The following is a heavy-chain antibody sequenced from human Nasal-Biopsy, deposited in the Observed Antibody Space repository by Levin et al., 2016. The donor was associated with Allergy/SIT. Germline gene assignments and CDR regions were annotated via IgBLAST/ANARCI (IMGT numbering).Heavy chain of an antibody. CDR3: AREFGWFGP. J-gene: IGHJ5*02. CDR1: GFTFTTYG. Sequence: ASVKVSCKASGFTFTTYGITWVRQAPGQRLEWMGVIGAYNGDTNYAQKFQGRVTMTTDTSTNTAYMELRSLTSDDTAVYYCAREFGWFGPWGQGTLVTVSS. CDR2: IGAYNGDT. V-gene: IGHV1-18*01. D-gene: IGHD3-16*01.